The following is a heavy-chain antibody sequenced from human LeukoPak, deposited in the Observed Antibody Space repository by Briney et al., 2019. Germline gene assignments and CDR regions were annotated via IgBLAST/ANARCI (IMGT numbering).Heavy chain of an antibody. D-gene: IGHD6-13*01. CDR3: AREGSAAGWDYFDC. V-gene: IGHV4-4*07. Sequence: SETLSLTCTVSSGSISSYYWNWIRQPAGRGLEWIGRSYTGGNTNSNPSLKSRVTMSVDTSKNQFSLKLNSLTTADTAVYYCAREGSAAGWDYFDCWGQGTLVTVSS. CDR1: SGSISSYY. CDR2: SYTGGNT. J-gene: IGHJ4*02.